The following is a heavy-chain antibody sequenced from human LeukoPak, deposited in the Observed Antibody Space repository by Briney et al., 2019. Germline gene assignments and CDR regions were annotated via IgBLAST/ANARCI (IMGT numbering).Heavy chain of an antibody. CDR1: GYTFTGYY. V-gene: IGHV1-2*02. J-gene: IGHJ1*01. CDR3: ARVGFSSTSCYGLKH. Sequence: ASVKVSCKASGYTFTGYYMHWARQAPGQGLEWMGWINPNSGGTNYAQKFQGRVTMTRDTSISTAYMELSRLRSDDTAVYYCARVGFSSTSCYGLKHWGQGTLVTVSS. D-gene: IGHD2-2*01. CDR2: INPNSGGT.